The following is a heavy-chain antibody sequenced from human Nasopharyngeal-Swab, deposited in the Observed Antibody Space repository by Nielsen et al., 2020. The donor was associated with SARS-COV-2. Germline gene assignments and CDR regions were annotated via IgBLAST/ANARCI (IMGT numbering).Heavy chain of an antibody. Sequence: GESLKISCSASGFTFSSYWKNWVRQAPGKGLEWVANIKQDGSEKYYVDSVKGRVTISRDNAKNSLYLQMNSLRAEDTAVYYCARDGYDFWSGYHGWFDPWGQGTLVTVSS. J-gene: IGHJ5*02. V-gene: IGHV3-7*01. CDR2: IKQDGSEK. D-gene: IGHD3-3*01. CDR1: GFTFSSYW. CDR3: ARDGYDFWSGYHGWFDP.